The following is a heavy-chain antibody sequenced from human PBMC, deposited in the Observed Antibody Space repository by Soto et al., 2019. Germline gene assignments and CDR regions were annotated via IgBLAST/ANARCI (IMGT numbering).Heavy chain of an antibody. D-gene: IGHD5-12*01. CDR3: ARQGGYDSFGPKNAFDI. Sequence: GESLKISCKGSGYSFTSYWIGWVRQMPGKGLEWMGIIYPGDSDTRYSPSFQGQVTISADKSISTAYLQWSSLKPSDTAMYYCARQGGYDSFGPKNAFDIWGQGTMVTVSS. J-gene: IGHJ3*02. CDR1: GYSFTSYW. CDR2: IYPGDSDT. V-gene: IGHV5-51*01.